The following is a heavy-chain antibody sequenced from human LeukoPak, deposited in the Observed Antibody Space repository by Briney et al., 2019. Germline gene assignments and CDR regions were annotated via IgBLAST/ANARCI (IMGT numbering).Heavy chain of an antibody. J-gene: IGHJ6*03. V-gene: IGHV1-69*06. CDR3: ARNPMIYYYYYMDV. CDR2: IIPIFGTA. Sequence: GASVKVSCKASGGTFSSYAISWVRQAPGQGLEWMGGIIPIFGTANYAQKFQGRVTITADKSTSTAYMELSSLRSEDTAVYYCARNPMIYYYYYMDVWGKGTTVTVSS. CDR1: GGTFSSYA. D-gene: IGHD3-16*01.